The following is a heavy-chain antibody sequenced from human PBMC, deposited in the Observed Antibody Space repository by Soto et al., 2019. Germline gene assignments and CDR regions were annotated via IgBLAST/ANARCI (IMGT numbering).Heavy chain of an antibody. D-gene: IGHD4-17*01. CDR2: ISYDGSNK. Sequence: PGGSLRLSCAASGFTFSSYAMHRVRQAPGKGLEWVAVISYDGSNKYYADSVKGRFTISRDNSKNTLYLQMNSLRAEDTAVYYCAREGHDYEFDYWGQGTLVTVS. J-gene: IGHJ4*02. V-gene: IGHV3-30-3*01. CDR3: AREGHDYEFDY. CDR1: GFTFSSYA.